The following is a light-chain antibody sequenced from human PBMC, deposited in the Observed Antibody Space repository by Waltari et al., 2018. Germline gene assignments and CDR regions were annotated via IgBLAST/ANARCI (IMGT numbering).Light chain of an antibody. J-gene: IGKJ2*01. Sequence: IVMTQSPATLSVSPGERATLSCRASQSMSTNLAWFQEKPGHAPRLLIYGASTRATGVPARFSGSGSGTYFTLVISSLRSEDFAVYYCQHYDKWLRYSFGQGTKVEIK. CDR2: GAS. V-gene: IGKV3-15*01. CDR1: QSMSTN. CDR3: QHYDKWLRYS.